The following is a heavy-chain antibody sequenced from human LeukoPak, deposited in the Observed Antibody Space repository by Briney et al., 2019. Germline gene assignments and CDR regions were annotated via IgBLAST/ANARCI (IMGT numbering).Heavy chain of an antibody. CDR3: ARLVIEARPVVRGVTDTNFDY. V-gene: IGHV1-46*01. D-gene: IGHD3-10*01. Sequence: ASVRLSCTASGYTFTSYYMHWVRQAPGQGLEWMGIINPSGGSTSYAQKFQGRVTMTRDMSTSTVYMELSSLRSEDTAVYYCARLVIEARPVVRGVTDTNFDYWGQGTLVTVSS. CDR2: INPSGGST. CDR1: GYTFTSYY. J-gene: IGHJ4*02.